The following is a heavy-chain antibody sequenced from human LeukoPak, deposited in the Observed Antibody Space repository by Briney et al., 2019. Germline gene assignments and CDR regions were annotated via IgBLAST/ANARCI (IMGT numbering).Heavy chain of an antibody. CDR1: GGSISSSSYY. J-gene: IGHJ5*02. D-gene: IGHD3-3*01. CDR2: IYYSWST. CDR3: ARHATESTIFGVAIPNNWFDP. V-gene: IGHV4-39*01. Sequence: SETLSLTCTVSGGSISSSSYYWGWIRQPPGKGLEWIGSIYYSWSTYYNPSLKSRVTISVDTSKNQFPLRLSSVTAADTAVYYCARHATESTIFGVAIPNNWFDPWGQGTLVTVSS.